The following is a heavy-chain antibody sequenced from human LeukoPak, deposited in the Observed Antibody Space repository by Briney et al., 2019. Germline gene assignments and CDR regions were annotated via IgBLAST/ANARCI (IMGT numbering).Heavy chain of an antibody. J-gene: IGHJ4*02. CDR1: GFSFNSHG. CDR3: AKDYNRGLPDY. D-gene: IGHD2-21*01. CDR2: ISDDGSKG. Sequence: GGSLRLPCAASGFSFNSHGMHWVRQAPDKGLEWVAVISDDGSKGYYADSVKGRFTISRENSKNVLYLQMSSLRAEDTAVYYCAKDYNRGLPDYWGQGTLVIVSS. V-gene: IGHV3-30*18.